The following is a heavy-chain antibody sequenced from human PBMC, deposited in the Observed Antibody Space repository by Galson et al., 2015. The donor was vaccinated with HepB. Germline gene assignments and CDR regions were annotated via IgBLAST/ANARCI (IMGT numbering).Heavy chain of an antibody. Sequence: CAISGDSVSSNHAVWNWIRQSPSRGLEWLGRTYYRSKWIIDYATSVKSRITISPDTSRNQFSLHLSSVTPADTAVYYCAYGSDVWGQGTAVTVSS. CDR1: GDSVSSNHAV. J-gene: IGHJ6*02. V-gene: IGHV6-1*01. CDR2: TYYRSKWII. CDR3: AYGSDV.